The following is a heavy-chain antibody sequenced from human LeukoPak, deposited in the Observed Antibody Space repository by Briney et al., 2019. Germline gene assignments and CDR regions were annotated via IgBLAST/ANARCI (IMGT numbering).Heavy chain of an antibody. Sequence: GSLRLSCAASGFTFNSYWFHWVRQAPGKGLVWVSRIGNDDSDTIYADSVKGRFTISRDNAKSTLYLQMNSLRADDTAVYYCARGGYDHAFDIWGQGTVVTVSS. CDR2: IGNDDSDT. CDR3: ARGGYDHAFDI. J-gene: IGHJ3*02. D-gene: IGHD2-15*01. V-gene: IGHV3-74*01. CDR1: GFTFNSYW.